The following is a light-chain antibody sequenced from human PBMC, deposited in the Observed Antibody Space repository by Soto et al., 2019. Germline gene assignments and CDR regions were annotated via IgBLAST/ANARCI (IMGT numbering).Light chain of an antibody. CDR1: SSDVGGYNY. J-gene: IGLJ1*01. CDR3: SSYAGSNNLKV. Sequence: QSVLTQPPSASGSPGQSVTISCTGTSSDVGGYNYVSWYQQHPGKSPKLMIYEVTKRPSGVPDRFSGSKSGYTASLTVSGFQAEDEADYYCSSYAGSNNLKVFGTGTKVTVL. CDR2: EVT. V-gene: IGLV2-8*01.